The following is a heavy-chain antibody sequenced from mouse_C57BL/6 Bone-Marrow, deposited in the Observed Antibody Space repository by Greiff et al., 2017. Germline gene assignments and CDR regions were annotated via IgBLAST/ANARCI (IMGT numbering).Heavy chain of an antibody. Sequence: QVQLQQSGAELVKPGASVKLSCKASGYIFTEYTIHWVKQRSGQGLEWIGWFYPGSGSIKYNERFKDKATWTADKSSNTVYMELSRVTSEDSAVYFCARHERYYDYEGDFEYWGQGTTLTVSS. CDR3: ARHERYYDYEGDFEY. CDR2: FYPGSGSI. J-gene: IGHJ2*01. V-gene: IGHV1-62-2*01. CDR1: GYIFTEYT. D-gene: IGHD2-4*01.